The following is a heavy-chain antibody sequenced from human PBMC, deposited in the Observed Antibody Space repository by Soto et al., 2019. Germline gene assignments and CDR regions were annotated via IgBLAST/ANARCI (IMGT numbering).Heavy chain of an antibody. J-gene: IGHJ4*02. CDR1: GFTFSSHS. V-gene: IGHV3-21*01. Sequence: GGSLRLSCAASGFTFSSHSMNWVRQAPGKGLEWVSSISSSSSYIYYADSVKGRFTISRDNAKNSLYLQMNSLRAEDTAVYYCARDTPSGDFWSGPRFDYWGQGTLVTVSS. CDR3: ARDTPSGDFWSGPRFDY. D-gene: IGHD3-3*01. CDR2: ISSSSSYI.